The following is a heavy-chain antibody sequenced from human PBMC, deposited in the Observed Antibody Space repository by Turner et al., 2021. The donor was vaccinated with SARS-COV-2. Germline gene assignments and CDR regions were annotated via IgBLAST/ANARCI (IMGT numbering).Heavy chain of an antibody. J-gene: IGHJ4*02. Sequence: QLKLQASGPGLVKPSGTLSLSCSVSGCSIRSTSYFWGWVRQPPGKGLEWIGSMYYSGSTYYNPSIKSRVTISVDTSKNQFSLKLSAVTAADTAVYYCARNSPKWYYYDSSGYYDYWGQGTLVTVSS. CDR3: ARNSPKWYYYDSSGYYDY. V-gene: IGHV4-39*01. D-gene: IGHD3-22*01. CDR1: GCSIRSTSYF. CDR2: MYYSGST.